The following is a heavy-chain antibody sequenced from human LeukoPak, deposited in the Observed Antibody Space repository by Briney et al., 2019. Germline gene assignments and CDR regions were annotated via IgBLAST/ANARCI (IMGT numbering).Heavy chain of an antibody. Sequence: GGSLRLSCAASGFTFSSYAMHWVRQAPGKGLEWVAFISYDGSNKYYADSVKGRFTISRDNSKNTLYLQMNSLRAEDTAVYYCARSLAIPAAVIDYWGQGTLVTVSS. V-gene: IGHV3-30*04. CDR1: GFTFSSYA. D-gene: IGHD2-2*01. CDR3: ARSLAIPAAVIDY. CDR2: ISYDGSNK. J-gene: IGHJ4*02.